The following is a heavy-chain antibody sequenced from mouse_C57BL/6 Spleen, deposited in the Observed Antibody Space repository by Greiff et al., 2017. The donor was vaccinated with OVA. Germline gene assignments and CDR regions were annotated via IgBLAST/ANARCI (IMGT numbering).Heavy chain of an antibody. J-gene: IGHJ4*01. D-gene: IGHD1-1*01. Sequence: KQSGPELVKPGASVKISCKASGYSFTDYNMNWVKQSNGKSLEWIGVINPNYGTTSYNQKFKGKATLTVDQSSSTAYMQLNSLTSEDSAVYYCARGYYYGSSYEEGAMDYWGQGTSVTVSS. CDR3: ARGYYYGSSYEEGAMDY. CDR1: GYSFTDYN. CDR2: INPNYGTT. V-gene: IGHV1-39*01.